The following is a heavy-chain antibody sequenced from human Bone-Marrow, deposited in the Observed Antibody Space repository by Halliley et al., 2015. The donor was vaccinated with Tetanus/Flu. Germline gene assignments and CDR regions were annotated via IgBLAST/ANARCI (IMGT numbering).Heavy chain of an antibody. V-gene: IGHV4-34*01. CDR1: GGSLNAYY. CDR3: ARGSFCLSSDRGVCGGFDM. Sequence: GLVKPSETLSLTCAVNGGSLNAYYWSWIRQPPGKGLEWIGEINQSGTTNYKPSLKSRVITSVDTSKNQFSLKLTSVTAADTAVYYCARGSFCLSSDRGVCGGFDMWGQGTMVTVS. CDR2: INQSGTT. D-gene: IGHD2-21*01. J-gene: IGHJ3*02.